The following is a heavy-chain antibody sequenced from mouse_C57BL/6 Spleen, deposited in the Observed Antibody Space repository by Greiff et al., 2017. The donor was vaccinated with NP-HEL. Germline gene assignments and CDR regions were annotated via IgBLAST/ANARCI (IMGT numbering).Heavy chain of an antibody. CDR3: ARSTIVVYAMDY. Sequence: QVQLQQPGTELVKPGTSVKLSCKASGYTFTSNWMHWVKQRPGQGLEWIGNINPSNGGTNYNEKFKSKATLTVDKSSSTAYMQLSSLTSEDSAVYYCARSTIVVYAMDYWGQGTSVTVSS. CDR2: INPSNGGT. CDR1: GYTFTSNW. V-gene: IGHV1-53*01. D-gene: IGHD2-5*01. J-gene: IGHJ4*01.